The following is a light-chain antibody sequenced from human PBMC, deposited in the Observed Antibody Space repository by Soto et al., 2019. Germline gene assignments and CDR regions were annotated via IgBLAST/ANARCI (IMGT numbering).Light chain of an antibody. CDR3: QQYESTPPT. Sequence: DIVMTQSPDSLAVSLGERATINCKSSQSVLYSSNNKNYLAWYQQRPGHPPKLLIFWASTRESGVPDRFSGSGSGTDFTLTITSLQAEEEAVYYCQQYESTPPTFGQGTKLEIK. V-gene: IGKV4-1*01. J-gene: IGKJ2*01. CDR1: QSVLYSSNNKNY. CDR2: WAS.